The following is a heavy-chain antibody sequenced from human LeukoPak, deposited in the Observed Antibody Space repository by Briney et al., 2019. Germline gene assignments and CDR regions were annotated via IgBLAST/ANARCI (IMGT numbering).Heavy chain of an antibody. J-gene: IGHJ3*02. Sequence: SETLSLTCAVYGGSFSGYYWSWIRKPPGKGMEWIGEINHSGSTNYNPSLKSRVTISVDTSKNQFSLKLSSVTAADTAVYYCARGIVVVPAATHDAFDIWGQGTMVTVSS. CDR2: INHSGST. D-gene: IGHD2-2*01. CDR3: ARGIVVVPAATHDAFDI. V-gene: IGHV4-34*01. CDR1: GGSFSGYY.